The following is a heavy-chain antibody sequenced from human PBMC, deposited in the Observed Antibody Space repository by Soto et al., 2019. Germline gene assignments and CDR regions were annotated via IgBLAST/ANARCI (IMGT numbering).Heavy chain of an antibody. CDR1: GYTFTSYY. Sequence: ASVKVSCKASGYTFTSYYMHWVRQAPGQGLEWMGIINPSGGSTSYAQKFQGRVTMTRDTSTSTVYMELSSLGSEDTAVYYCARDVGYSSSSGTYGMDVWGQGTTVTVSS. D-gene: IGHD6-6*01. V-gene: IGHV1-46*01. J-gene: IGHJ6*02. CDR3: ARDVGYSSSSGTYGMDV. CDR2: INPSGGST.